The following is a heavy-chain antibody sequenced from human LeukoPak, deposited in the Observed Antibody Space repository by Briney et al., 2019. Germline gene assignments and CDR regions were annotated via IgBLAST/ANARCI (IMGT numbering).Heavy chain of an antibody. CDR3: ARRAGAYSHPYDY. D-gene: IGHD4/OR15-4a*01. CDR1: GFIFQNYA. Sequence: GGSLRLSCAASGFIFQNYAMSWVRQAPGMGLEWVSAISDNGGYTYHADSVKGRFTISRDNSKNTLYLQMNSLRAEDTAVYYCARRAGAYSHPYDYWGQGTLVTVSS. J-gene: IGHJ4*02. CDR2: ISDNGGYT. V-gene: IGHV3-23*01.